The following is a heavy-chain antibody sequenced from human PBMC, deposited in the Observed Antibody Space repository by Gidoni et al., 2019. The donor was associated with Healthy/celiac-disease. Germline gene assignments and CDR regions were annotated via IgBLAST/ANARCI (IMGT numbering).Heavy chain of an antibody. CDR2: ISGSGGST. V-gene: IGHV3-23*01. CDR1: GFTFSSYA. D-gene: IGHD6-13*01. J-gene: IGHJ4*02. Sequence: EVQLLQSGGGLVQHGGSLRLSCAASGFTFSSYAMSWVRQSPGKGLEWVSAISGSGGSTYYAESVKGRFTISRDNSKNTLYQQMNSLRAEDTAVYYCAKGRIAAAAPFDYWGQGTLVTVSS. CDR3: AKGRIAAAAPFDY.